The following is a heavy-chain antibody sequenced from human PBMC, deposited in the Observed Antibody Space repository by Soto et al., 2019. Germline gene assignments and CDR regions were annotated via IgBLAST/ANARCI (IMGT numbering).Heavy chain of an antibody. CDR1: GYTFTSYG. D-gene: IGHD6-19*01. CDR3: ARVVAVAGTSLGAFDI. V-gene: IGHV1-18*01. Sequence: QVQLVQSGAEVKKPGASVKVSCKASGYTFTSYGISWVRQAPGQGLEWMGWISAYNGNTNYAQKLQGRGTMTTDTSTSTAYMELRSLRSDDTAVYYCARVVAVAGTSLGAFDIWGQGTMVTVSS. CDR2: ISAYNGNT. J-gene: IGHJ3*02.